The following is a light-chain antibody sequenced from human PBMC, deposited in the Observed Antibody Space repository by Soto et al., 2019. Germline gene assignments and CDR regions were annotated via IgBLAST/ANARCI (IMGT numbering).Light chain of an antibody. CDR2: WAS. V-gene: IGKV4-1*01. J-gene: IGKJ1*01. Sequence: DIVMTQSPDSLAVSLGERATIHCKSSQSVLYSSNNKNYLAWYQKKPGQPPKLPIYWASTRESVVPDRFSGSGSGTDFTLTISSLQAEDVAVYYCQQYCSTPWTFGQGTKVEIK. CDR3: QQYCSTPWT. CDR1: QSVLYSSNNKNY.